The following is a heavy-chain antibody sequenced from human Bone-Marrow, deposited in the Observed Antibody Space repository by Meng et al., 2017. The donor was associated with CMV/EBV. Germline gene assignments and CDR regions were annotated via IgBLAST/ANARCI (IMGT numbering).Heavy chain of an antibody. Sequence: ASVKVSCKASGYTFTSYGISWVRQATGQGLEWMGWMNPNSGNTGYAQKFQGRVTMTRNTSISTAYMELSSLRSEDTAMYYCARGAGGGNLSYYYYGMDVWGQGTTVTVSS. CDR1: GYTFTSYG. J-gene: IGHJ6*02. D-gene: IGHD4-23*01. V-gene: IGHV1-8*02. CDR2: MNPNSGNT. CDR3: ARGAGGGNLSYYYYGMDV.